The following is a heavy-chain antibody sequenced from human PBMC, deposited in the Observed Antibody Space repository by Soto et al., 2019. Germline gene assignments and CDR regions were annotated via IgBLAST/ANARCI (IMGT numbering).Heavy chain of an antibody. CDR3: ARVSGSNYYGMDA. Sequence: SETLSLSCAVSGGSISSSNWWSWVRQPPGKGLEWIGEIYHSGSTNYNPSLKSRVTISVDKSKNQFSLKLSSVIAADTAVYYCARVSGSNYYGMDAWGQGTTVT. J-gene: IGHJ6*02. CDR2: IYHSGST. D-gene: IGHD1-26*01. V-gene: IGHV4-4*02. CDR1: GGSISSSNW.